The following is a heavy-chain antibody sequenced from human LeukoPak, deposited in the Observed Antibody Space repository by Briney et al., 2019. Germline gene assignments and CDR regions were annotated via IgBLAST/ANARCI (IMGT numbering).Heavy chain of an antibody. D-gene: IGHD1-14*01. CDR1: GFTFSSYT. Sequence: GGSLRLSCAASGFTFSSYTMNWVRQAPGKGLEWVSSITSSSSFIYYADSLKGRFTISRDNAKNSLYLQMNSLRAEDTAVYYCARVGPWVNPDYYYYYMDVWGKGTTVTVSS. J-gene: IGHJ6*03. CDR3: ARVGPWVNPDYYYYYMDV. V-gene: IGHV3-21*01. CDR2: ITSSSSFI.